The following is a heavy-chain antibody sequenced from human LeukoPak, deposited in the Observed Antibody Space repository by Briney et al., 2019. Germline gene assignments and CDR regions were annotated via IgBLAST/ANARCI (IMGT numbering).Heavy chain of an antibody. CDR2: ITYGGSNT. Sequence: PGRSLRLSCAASGFTFSSYAMHWVRQAPGKGLEWVAVITYGGSNTYYADSVKGRFTISRDNSKNTLYLQMNSLRAEDTAVYYCARWRSDAFDIWGQGTMVTVSS. D-gene: IGHD3-3*01. CDR1: GFTFSSYA. J-gene: IGHJ3*02. CDR3: ARWRSDAFDI. V-gene: IGHV3-30-3*01.